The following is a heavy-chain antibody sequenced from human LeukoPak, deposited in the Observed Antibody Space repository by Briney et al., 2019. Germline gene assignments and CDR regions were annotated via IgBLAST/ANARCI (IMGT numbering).Heavy chain of an antibody. V-gene: IGHV1-69*05. J-gene: IGHJ5*02. CDR1: GGTFSSYA. CDR2: IIPIFGTA. CDR3: ARRSGYPNWFDP. Sequence: SVKVSCKASGGTFSSYAISWVRQAPGQGLEWMGGIIPIFGTANYAQKFQGRVTITTDESTSTAYMELSSLRSEDTAVYYCARRSGYPNWFDPWGQGTLVTVSS. D-gene: IGHD3-22*01.